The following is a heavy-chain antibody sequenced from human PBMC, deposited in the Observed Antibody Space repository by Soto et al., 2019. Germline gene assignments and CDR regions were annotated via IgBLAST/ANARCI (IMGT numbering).Heavy chain of an antibody. CDR1: GGSFSGYY. J-gene: IGHJ4*02. CDR2: INHSGST. D-gene: IGHD2-8*02. V-gene: IGHV4-34*01. CDR3: ARDKITGLFDY. Sequence: SETLSLTCAVYGGSFSGYYWTWIRQPPGTGLEWIGEINHSGSTNYNPSLKSRVNISVDTSKNQLSLKLTSVTAADTAVYYCARDKITGLFDYWGQGTLVT.